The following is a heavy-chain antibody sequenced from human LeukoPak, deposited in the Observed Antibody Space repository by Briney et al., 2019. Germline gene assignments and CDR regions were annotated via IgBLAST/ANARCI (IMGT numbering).Heavy chain of an antibody. D-gene: IGHD3-3*01. Sequence: GASVKVSCKASGYTFTSYGISWVRQAPGQGLEWMGWISAYNGNTNYAQKLQGRVTMTTDTSTSTAYMELRSLRSDDTAVYYCASGNDFWGGSSPMDVWGKGTTVTVSS. CDR3: ASGNDFWGGSSPMDV. CDR2: ISAYNGNT. CDR1: GYTFTSYG. V-gene: IGHV1-18*01. J-gene: IGHJ6*03.